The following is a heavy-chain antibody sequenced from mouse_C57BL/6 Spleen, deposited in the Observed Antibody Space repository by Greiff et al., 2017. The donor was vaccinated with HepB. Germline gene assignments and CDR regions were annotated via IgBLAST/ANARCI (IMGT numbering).Heavy chain of an antibody. CDR3: AREGFYYGSSHWYFDV. D-gene: IGHD1-1*01. Sequence: EVKVVESGGGLVQPGGSLKLSCAASGFTFSDYYMYWVRQTPEKRLEWVAYISNGGGSTYYPDTVKGRFTISRDNAKNTLYLQMSRLKSEDTAMYYCAREGFYYGSSHWYFDVWGTGTTVTVSS. CDR1: GFTFSDYY. V-gene: IGHV5-12*01. J-gene: IGHJ1*03. CDR2: ISNGGGST.